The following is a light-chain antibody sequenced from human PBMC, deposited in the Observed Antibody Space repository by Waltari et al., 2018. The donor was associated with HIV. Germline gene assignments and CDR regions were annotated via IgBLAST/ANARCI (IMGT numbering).Light chain of an antibody. Sequence: QSVLTQPPSVSGAPGQRVTISCRGNSSIIGAGFDVHWYQHLPGTAPKLLIFANTNVAPGAAVRVSVSKSVASDSLAITGPQAEDEADYYCQCYDNSLTSYVFATGTRVTVL. CDR1: SSIIGAGFD. V-gene: IGLV1-40*03. CDR2: ANT. J-gene: IGLJ1*01. CDR3: QCYDNSLTSYV.